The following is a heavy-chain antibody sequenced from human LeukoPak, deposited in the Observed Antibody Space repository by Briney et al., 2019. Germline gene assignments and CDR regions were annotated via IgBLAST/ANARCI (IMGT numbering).Heavy chain of an antibody. J-gene: IGHJ4*02. Sequence: ASVKVSCKASGYTFTDYYVHWVRQAPGQGLEWMGWINPNSGSTNYAQKFQGRVTMTSDTSISTAYLELTRLRSDDTAIYYCARANYPGALPLDYWGQGALVTVSS. CDR3: ARANYPGALPLDY. V-gene: IGHV1-2*02. CDR1: GYTFTDYY. D-gene: IGHD1-1*01. CDR2: INPNSGST.